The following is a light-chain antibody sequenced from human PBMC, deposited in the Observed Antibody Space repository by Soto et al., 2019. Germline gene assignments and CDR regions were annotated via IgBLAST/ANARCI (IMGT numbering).Light chain of an antibody. Sequence: EIVLTQSPATLSLSPGERATLSCRASQSVSSYLAWYQKKPGQAPRLLIYDASNRATGIPARFSGSGSGTDFTLTISSLEPEDFAVYYCQQRSNWFITFGQGTRLEIK. CDR2: DAS. V-gene: IGKV3-11*01. CDR3: QQRSNWFIT. CDR1: QSVSSY. J-gene: IGKJ5*01.